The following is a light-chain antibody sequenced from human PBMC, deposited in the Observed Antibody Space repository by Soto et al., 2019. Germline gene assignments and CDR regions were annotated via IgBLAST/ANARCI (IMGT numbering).Light chain of an antibody. CDR1: QGIRND. CDR3: QQSYSMPYA. CDR2: AAS. Sequence: AIHMTQSPSSLSSSVGDRVTITCRASQGIRNDLGWFQQKPGKAPKLLIYAASNLQSGVPSRFSGSGSGTDFTLTIISLQPEDYATYFCQQSYSMPYAFGPGTKVDIK. V-gene: IGKV1-6*01. J-gene: IGKJ2*01.